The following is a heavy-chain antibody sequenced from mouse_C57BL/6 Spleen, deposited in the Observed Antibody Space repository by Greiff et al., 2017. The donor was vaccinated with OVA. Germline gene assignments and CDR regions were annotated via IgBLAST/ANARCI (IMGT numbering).Heavy chain of an antibody. CDR3: ARGGYGFDY. CDR2: INPNNGGT. Sequence: EVQLQQSGPELVKPGASVKISCKASGYTFTDYYMNWVKQSHGKSLEWIGDINPNNGGTSYNQKFKGKATLTVDKSSSTAYMERRSLTSEDSAVYYCARGGYGFDYWGQGTTLTVSS. CDR1: GYTFTDYY. V-gene: IGHV1-26*01. J-gene: IGHJ2*01. D-gene: IGHD2-2*01.